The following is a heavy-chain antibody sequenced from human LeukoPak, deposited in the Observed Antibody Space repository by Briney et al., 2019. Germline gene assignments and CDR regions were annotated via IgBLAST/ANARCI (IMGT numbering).Heavy chain of an antibody. CDR3: ARGFYGDYCLDY. D-gene: IGHD4-17*01. Sequence: ASVKVSCKASGYTFTSYAMHWVRQAPGQRLEWMGWINAGNGNTKYSQKFQGRVTITRDTSASTAYMELSSLRSEDTAVYYCARGFYGDYCLDYWGQGTLVTVSS. J-gene: IGHJ4*02. CDR2: INAGNGNT. CDR1: GYTFTSYA. V-gene: IGHV1-3*01.